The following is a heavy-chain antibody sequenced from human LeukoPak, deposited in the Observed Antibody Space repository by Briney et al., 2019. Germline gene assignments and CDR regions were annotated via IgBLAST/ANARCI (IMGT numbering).Heavy chain of an antibody. D-gene: IGHD1-1*01. CDR1: GFTFSNFW. J-gene: IGHJ4*02. CDR3: ARGDDLSGDH. CDR2: IHPEGNEK. V-gene: IGHV3-7*04. Sequence: GGSLRLSCVVSGFTFSNFWMSWVRQAPGRGLEWVANIHPEGNEKYHVESVKGRFTISRDNAKNLLFLQMNGLRVEDTAVYYCARGDDLSGDHWGQGTLVTVSS.